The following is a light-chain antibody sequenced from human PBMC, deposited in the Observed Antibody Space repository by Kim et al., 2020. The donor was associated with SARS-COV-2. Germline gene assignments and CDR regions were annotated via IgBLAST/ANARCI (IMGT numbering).Light chain of an antibody. CDR3: GADRGSGSNFVV. CDR2: VGTGGIVG. Sequence: QPVLTQAPSASASLGASVTLTCTLRSGCNNYKVDWYHQRPGKGPRFVMRVGTGGIVGSKGDGIPDRFSVLGSGLNRYLTMKNIQEEDESDFHCGADRGSGSNFVVFGGGTQLTVL. J-gene: IGLJ2*01. CDR1: SGCNNYK. V-gene: IGLV9-49*03.